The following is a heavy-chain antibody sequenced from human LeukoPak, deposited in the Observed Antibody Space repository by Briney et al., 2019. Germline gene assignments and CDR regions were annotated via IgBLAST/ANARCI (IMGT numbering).Heavy chain of an antibody. Sequence: GRSPRLSCAASGFTFDDYAMHWVRQAPGKGLEWVSGISWNSGSIVYTDSVKGRFTISRDNAKNSLYLQMNSLRAEDMALYYCAKGYDSNGYYLYAFDIWGQGTMVTVSS. CDR1: GFTFDDYA. V-gene: IGHV3-9*03. J-gene: IGHJ3*02. CDR2: ISWNSGSI. D-gene: IGHD3-22*01. CDR3: AKGYDSNGYYLYAFDI.